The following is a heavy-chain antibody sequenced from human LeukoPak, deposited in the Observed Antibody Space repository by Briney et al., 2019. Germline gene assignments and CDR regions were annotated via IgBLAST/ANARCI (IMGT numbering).Heavy chain of an antibody. CDR3: ARDDPRGSSHPFDY. J-gene: IGHJ4*02. Sequence: GGSLRLSCAASGFTFSSYSMNWVRQAPGKGLEWVSSISSSSSYIYYADSVKGRFTISRDNAKNSLYLQMNSLRAEDTAVYYCARDDPRGSSHPFDYWGQGTLVTVSS. CDR2: ISSSSSYI. CDR1: GFTFSSYS. D-gene: IGHD6-6*01. V-gene: IGHV3-21*01.